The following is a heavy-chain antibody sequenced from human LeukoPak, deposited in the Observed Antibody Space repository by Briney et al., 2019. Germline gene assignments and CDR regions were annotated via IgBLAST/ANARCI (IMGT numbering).Heavy chain of an antibody. Sequence: GRSLRLSCAASGFTFSSYGMHWVRQAPGKGLEWVAVISYDGSNKYYADSVKGRFTISRDNSKNTLYLQMNSLRAEDTAVYYCAKGGGKGGDAFDIWGQGTMVTVSS. V-gene: IGHV3-30*18. CDR1: GFTFSSYG. CDR2: ISYDGSNK. CDR3: AKGGGKGGDAFDI. J-gene: IGHJ3*02. D-gene: IGHD3-16*01.